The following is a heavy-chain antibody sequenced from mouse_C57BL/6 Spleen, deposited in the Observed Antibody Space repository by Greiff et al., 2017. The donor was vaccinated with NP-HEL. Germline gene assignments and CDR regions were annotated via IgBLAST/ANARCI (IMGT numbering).Heavy chain of an antibody. J-gene: IGHJ4*01. CDR3: ARHTTTVVGAMDD. D-gene: IGHD1-1*01. Sequence: QVQLKESGPGLVAPSQLLSITCPVSGFPFPSYRLHRVRQPPGTGLEWLVVIWCVGCTTYISALISRLSISKDNSKSQVYLKMNSLQTDVTAMYDCARHTTTVVGAMDDWGQGTSVTVYS. CDR2: IWCVGCT. V-gene: IGHV2-6-1*01. CDR1: GFPFPSYR.